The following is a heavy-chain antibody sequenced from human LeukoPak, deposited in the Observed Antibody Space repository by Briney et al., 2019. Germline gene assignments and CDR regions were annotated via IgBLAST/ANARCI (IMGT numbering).Heavy chain of an antibody. J-gene: IGHJ4*02. CDR2: IWYDGSNK. CDR3: AREGPRGNSQFDY. V-gene: IGHV3-33*08. D-gene: IGHD2/OR15-2a*01. CDR1: GFTVSSNY. Sequence: GGSLRLSCAASGFTVSSNYMSWVRQAPGKGLEWVALIWYDGSNKYYTDSVKGRLTISRDNSKNTLYLQMNSLRAEDTAIYYCAREGPRGNSQFDYWGQGTLVIASS.